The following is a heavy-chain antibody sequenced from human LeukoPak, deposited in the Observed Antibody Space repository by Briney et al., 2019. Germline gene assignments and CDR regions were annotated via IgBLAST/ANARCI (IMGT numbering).Heavy chain of an antibody. D-gene: IGHD3-16*01. CDR1: GDSFDRGTYS. CDR2: INHSGST. CDR3: ARAATGPMGY. J-gene: IGHJ4*02. Sequence: SETLSLTCNVPGDSFDRGTYSWAWIRLPPGKGLEWIGEINHSGSTNYNPSLKSRVTISVDTSKNQFSLKLSSVTAADTAVYYCARAATGPMGYWGQGTLVTVSS. V-gene: IGHV4-34*01.